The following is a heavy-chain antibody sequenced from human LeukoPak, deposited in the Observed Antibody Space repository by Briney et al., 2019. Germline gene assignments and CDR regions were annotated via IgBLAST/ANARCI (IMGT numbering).Heavy chain of an antibody. V-gene: IGHV1-18*01. CDR1: GYTFTSYG. CDR2: ISANNNNT. J-gene: IGHJ4*02. Sequence: ASVKVSCKASGYTFTSYGISWVRQAPRQGLEWMGWISANNNNTDNVQKLQGRVTMTTDTSTSTAYMELRSLRSDDTAVYYCARALYHTFDYWGQGTLVTVSS. D-gene: IGHD2-2*01. CDR3: ARALYHTFDY.